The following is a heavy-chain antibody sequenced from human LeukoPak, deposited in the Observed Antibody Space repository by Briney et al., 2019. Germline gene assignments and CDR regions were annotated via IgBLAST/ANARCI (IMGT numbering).Heavy chain of an antibody. Sequence: GGSLRLSCSVSGFIFRDFSMSWVRQAPGKGLEWVAKMNEYGSEIFYVDSVKGRFTISRDNGKNSLYLQMNRLRAEDTAVYYCAKRGAEVGATVAPGDYWGQGTLVTVSS. J-gene: IGHJ4*02. D-gene: IGHD1-26*01. V-gene: IGHV3-7*01. CDR1: GFIFRDFS. CDR3: AKRGAEVGATVAPGDY. CDR2: MNEYGSEI.